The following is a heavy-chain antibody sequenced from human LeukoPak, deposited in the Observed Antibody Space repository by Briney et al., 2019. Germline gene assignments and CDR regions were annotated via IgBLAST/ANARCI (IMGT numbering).Heavy chain of an antibody. CDR2: IWYDGSKT. Sequence: GGSLRLSCAASGFIFSNYGMHWVRQAPGKGPEWVAIIWYDGSKTYYAASVKGRFTISRDNSKNTLYVQMNSLRIEDAAVYYCAKDTRYHGSGTYATAAFDIWGQGTMVTASS. V-gene: IGHV3-30*02. CDR3: AKDTRYHGSGTYATAAFDI. J-gene: IGHJ3*02. D-gene: IGHD3-10*01. CDR1: GFIFSNYG.